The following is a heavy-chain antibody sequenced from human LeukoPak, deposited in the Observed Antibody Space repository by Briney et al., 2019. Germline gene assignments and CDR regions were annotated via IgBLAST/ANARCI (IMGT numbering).Heavy chain of an antibody. J-gene: IGHJ4*02. CDR1: GFTFSSYA. D-gene: IGHD2-2*01. CDR3: AKDGAGSQSYCSSTSCYVDY. Sequence: GGFLRLSCAASGFTFSSYAMSWVRQAPGKGLEWVSAISGSGGSTYYADSVKGRFTISRDNSKNTLYLQMNSLRAEDTAVYYCAKDGAGSQSYCSSTSCYVDYWGQGTLVTVSS. CDR2: ISGSGGST. V-gene: IGHV3-23*01.